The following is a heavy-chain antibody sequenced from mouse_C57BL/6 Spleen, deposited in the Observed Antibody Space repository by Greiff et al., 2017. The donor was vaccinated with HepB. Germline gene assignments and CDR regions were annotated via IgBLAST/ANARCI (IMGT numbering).Heavy chain of an antibody. D-gene: IGHD2-2*01. Sequence: EVQLQQSGPELVKPGASVKISCKASGYTFTDYYMNWVKQSQGKSLEWIGDINPNNGGTNYNQKFKGKATLTVDKSTSTAYMEIRSLTSEDSAVYYCARPMVTTRGAFDYWGQGTTLTVSS. V-gene: IGHV1-26*01. J-gene: IGHJ2*01. CDR3: ARPMVTTRGAFDY. CDR1: GYTFTDYY. CDR2: INPNNGGT.